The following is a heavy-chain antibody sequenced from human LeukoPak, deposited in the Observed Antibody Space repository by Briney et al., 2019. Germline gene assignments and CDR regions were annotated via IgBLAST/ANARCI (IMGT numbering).Heavy chain of an antibody. D-gene: IGHD1-26*01. Sequence: ASVKVSCKPSRYTFTSYGISWGRQAPGQGLEWMGWISAYNGNTNYAQKLQGRVTTTTDTSTSTAYMELRSLRSDDTAVYYCARDAQSFSGSYPFDYWGQGTLVTVSS. V-gene: IGHV1-18*01. CDR3: ARDAQSFSGSYPFDY. CDR2: ISAYNGNT. J-gene: IGHJ4*02. CDR1: RYTFTSYG.